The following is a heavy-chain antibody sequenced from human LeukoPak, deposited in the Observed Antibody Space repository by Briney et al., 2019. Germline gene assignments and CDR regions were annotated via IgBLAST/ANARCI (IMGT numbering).Heavy chain of an antibody. V-gene: IGHV3-21*01. J-gene: IGHJ4*02. CDR3: ARDGHSGYEGDDY. D-gene: IGHD5-12*01. CDR2: ISSSSSYI. CDR1: GFTFSSYS. Sequence: GGSLRLSCAASGFTFSSYSMNWVRQAPGKGLEWVSSISSSSSYIYYADSVKGRFTISRDNAKNSLYLQMNSLRAEDTAVYYCARDGHSGYEGDDYWGQGTLVTVSS.